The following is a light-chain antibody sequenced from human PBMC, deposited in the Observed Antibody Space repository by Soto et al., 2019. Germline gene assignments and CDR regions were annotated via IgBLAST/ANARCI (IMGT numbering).Light chain of an antibody. CDR3: SSYTSSSTLV. CDR2: DVS. V-gene: IGLV2-14*01. CDR1: SSDVGGYNY. Sequence: QSALTQPASVSGSPGQSITISCTGTSSDVGGYNYVSWYQQRPGKAPKLMMYDVSNRPSGVSNRFSGSKSGNTASLTISGLQTEYEADYYCSSYTSSSTLVFGGGTKLTVL. J-gene: IGLJ2*01.